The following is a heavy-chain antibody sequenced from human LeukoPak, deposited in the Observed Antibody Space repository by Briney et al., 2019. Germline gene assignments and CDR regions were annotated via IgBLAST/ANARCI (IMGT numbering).Heavy chain of an antibody. J-gene: IGHJ3*02. CDR2: IYYSGST. CDR3: ARSKYPATGDAFDI. D-gene: IGHD2-2*01. V-gene: IGHV4-39*07. CDR1: GGSITSNSYY. Sequence: SETLSLTCTVSGGSITSNSYYWGWIRQPPGKGLEWIGSIYYSGSTYYNPSLKSRVTISVDTSKNQFSLKLSSVTAADTAVYYCARSKYPATGDAFDIWGQGTMVTVSS.